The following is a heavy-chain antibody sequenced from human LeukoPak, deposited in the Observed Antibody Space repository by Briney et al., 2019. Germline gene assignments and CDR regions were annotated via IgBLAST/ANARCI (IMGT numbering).Heavy chain of an antibody. D-gene: IGHD2-15*01. J-gene: IGHJ5*02. CDR1: GGSISSGGYY. V-gene: IGHV4-31*03. CDR2: IYYSGST. CDR3: ASLAIYSRGFDP. Sequence: PSQTLSLTCTVSGGSISSGGYYWSRIRQHPGKGLEWIGYIYYSGSTYYNPSLKSRVTVSVDTSKNQFSLKLSSVTAADTAVYYCASLAIYSRGFDPWGQGTLVTVSS.